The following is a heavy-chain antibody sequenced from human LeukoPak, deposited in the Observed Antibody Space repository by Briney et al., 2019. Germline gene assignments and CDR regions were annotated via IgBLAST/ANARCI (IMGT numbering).Heavy chain of an antibody. CDR2: ISAGNGNT. J-gene: IGHJ6*02. CDR1: GYTFTSYA. CDR3: ARDRVTGTWLYYYGMDV. Sequence: ASVKVSCKASGYTFTSYAMHWVRQAPGQRLEWMGWISAGNGNTKYSQKFQGRVTITRDTSASTAYMELSSLRSEDTAVYYCARDRVTGTWLYYYGMDVWGQGTTVTVSS. D-gene: IGHD1-7*01. V-gene: IGHV1-3*01.